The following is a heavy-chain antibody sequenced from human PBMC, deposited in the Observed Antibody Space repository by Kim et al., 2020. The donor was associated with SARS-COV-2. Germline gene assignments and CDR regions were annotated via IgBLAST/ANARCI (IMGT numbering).Heavy chain of an antibody. J-gene: IGHJ6*02. Sequence: GGSLRLSCAASGFTFGDYAMHWVRQAPGKGLEWVSGISWNSGSIGYADSVKGRFTISRDNAKNSLYLQMNSLRAEDTALYYCAKDINVLRFLEWSTPSPYGMDVWGQGTTVTVSS. V-gene: IGHV3-9*01. CDR3: AKDINVLRFLEWSTPSPYGMDV. CDR2: ISWNSGSI. D-gene: IGHD3-3*01. CDR1: GFTFGDYA.